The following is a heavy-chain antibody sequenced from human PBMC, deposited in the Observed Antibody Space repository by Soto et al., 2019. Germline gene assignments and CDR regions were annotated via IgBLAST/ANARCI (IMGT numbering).Heavy chain of an antibody. CDR3: AGGRSTTATSDY. J-gene: IGHJ4*02. Sequence: SETLSLTCAVYGGSFSGYYWSWIRQPPGKGLEGIGEINHSGSTNYNPSLKSRVTISVDTSKNQFSLKLSSVTAADTAVYYCAGGRSTTATSDYWGQGTLVTVSS. CDR2: INHSGST. D-gene: IGHD4-17*01. V-gene: IGHV4-34*01. CDR1: GGSFSGYY.